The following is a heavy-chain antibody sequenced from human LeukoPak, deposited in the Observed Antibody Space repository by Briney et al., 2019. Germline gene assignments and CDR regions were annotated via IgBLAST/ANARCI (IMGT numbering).Heavy chain of an antibody. CDR1: GFTFSSYE. D-gene: IGHD6-13*01. J-gene: IGHJ6*03. CDR3: AREFPFTLAAAGTLGYYYYYYMDV. CDR2: IKQDGREK. V-gene: IGHV3-7*01. Sequence: GGSLTLSCAASGFTFSSYEMSWVRQAPGKGREGVANIKQDGREKYYLDSVKGRSTISRDNAKNSLYLQMNSQRAEDTAVYYCAREFPFTLAAAGTLGYYYYYYMDVWGKGTTVTISS.